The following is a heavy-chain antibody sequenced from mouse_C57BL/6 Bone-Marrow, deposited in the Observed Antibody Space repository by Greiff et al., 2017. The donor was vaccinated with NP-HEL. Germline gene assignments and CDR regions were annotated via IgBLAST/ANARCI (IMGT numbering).Heavy chain of an antibody. D-gene: IGHD2-2*01. CDR1: GFTFSSYA. CDR3: TRSPLVTNYCDY. V-gene: IGHV5-9-1*02. CDR2: ISSGGDYI. J-gene: IGHJ2*01. Sequence: EVQGVESGEGLVKPGGSLKLSCAASGFTFSSYAMSWVRQTPEKRLEWVAYISSGGDYIYYADTVKGRFTISRDNARNTLYLQMSSLKSEDTAMYYCTRSPLVTNYCDYWGQGTTLTVSS.